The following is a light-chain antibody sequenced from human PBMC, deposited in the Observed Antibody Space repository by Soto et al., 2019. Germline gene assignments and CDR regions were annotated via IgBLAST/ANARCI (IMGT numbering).Light chain of an antibody. V-gene: IGLV2-23*01. CDR1: SSDIGSYNL. Sequence: QSVLTQPASVSGSPGQSITISCTGTSSDIGSYNLVSWYQQHPGKAPKVMIYEGSERPSGVSNRFSGSKSGNTASLTISGLQAEDEADYYCCSFSGSTTLVFGGGTKLTVL. CDR3: CSFSGSTTLV. J-gene: IGLJ2*01. CDR2: EGS.